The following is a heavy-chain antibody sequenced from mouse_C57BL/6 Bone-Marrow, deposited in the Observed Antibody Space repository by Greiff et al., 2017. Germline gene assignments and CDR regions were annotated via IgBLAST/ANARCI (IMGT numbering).Heavy chain of an antibody. V-gene: IGHV1-81*01. CDR1: GYTFTSYG. D-gene: IGHD1-1*01. CDR2: IYPRSGNT. J-gene: IGHJ1*03. Sequence: VHLVESGAELARPGASVKLSCKASGYTFTSYGISWVKQRTGQGLEWIGEIYPRSGNTYYNEKFKGKATLTADKSSSTAYMELSSLTSEASAVYFCARGYYGSSYVLCWYYDVWGTGTTGTGSS. CDR3: ARGYYGSSYVLCWYYDV.